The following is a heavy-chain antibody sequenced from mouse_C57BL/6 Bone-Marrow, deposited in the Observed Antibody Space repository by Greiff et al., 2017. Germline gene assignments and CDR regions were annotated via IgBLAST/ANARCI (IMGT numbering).Heavy chain of an antibody. CDR1: GFTFSSYA. CDR2: ISDGGSYT. V-gene: IGHV5-4*01. D-gene: IGHD2-14*01. CDR3: GRGRYIWYFDV. J-gene: IGHJ1*03. Sequence: VQLKESGGGLVKPGGSLKLSCAASGFTFSSYAMSWVRQTPEKRLEWVATISDGGSYTYYPDNVKGRFTISRDNAKNNLYLQMSHLKSEDTAMYYCGRGRYIWYFDVWGTGTTVTVSS.